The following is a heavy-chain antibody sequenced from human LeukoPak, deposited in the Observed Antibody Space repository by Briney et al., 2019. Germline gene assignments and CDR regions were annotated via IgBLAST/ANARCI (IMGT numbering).Heavy chain of an antibody. CDR1: GGSITSSSDY. Sequence: SETLSLTCTVSGGSITSSSDYCGWIRLPPGKGLEWIGYIFHSGSTNYNPSLKSRVTISLDTSKNQFSLKLSSVTAADTAVYYCAGEGVPAPYYYGMDVWGQGTTVTVSS. CDR2: IFHSGST. D-gene: IGHD3-10*01. J-gene: IGHJ6*02. V-gene: IGHV4-61*01. CDR3: AGEGVPAPYYYGMDV.